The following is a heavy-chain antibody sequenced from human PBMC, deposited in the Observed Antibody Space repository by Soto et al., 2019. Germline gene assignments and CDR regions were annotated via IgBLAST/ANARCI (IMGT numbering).Heavy chain of an antibody. D-gene: IGHD2-2*01. CDR3: ARDLWDIVVVTAAMRYYGMEV. V-gene: IGHV3-21*01. Sequence: VGALRLSCSASGFTFSSYSMNWVRQAPGKGLEWVSSISSSSSYIYYADSVKGRFTISRDNAKNSLYLQMNSLRAEDTAVYYCARDLWDIVVVTAAMRYYGMEVWREATTVNVSS. J-gene: IGHJ6*01. CDR2: ISSSSSYI. CDR1: GFTFSSYS.